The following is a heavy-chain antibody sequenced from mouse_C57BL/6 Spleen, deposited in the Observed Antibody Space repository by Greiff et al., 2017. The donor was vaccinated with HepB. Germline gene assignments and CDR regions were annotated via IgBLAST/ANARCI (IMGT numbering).Heavy chain of an antibody. D-gene: IGHD2-4*01. J-gene: IGHJ2*01. CDR1: GFNIKDDY. Sequence: EVQLQQSGAELVRPGASVKLSCTASGFNIKDDYMHWVKQRPEQGLEWIGWIDPENGDTEYASKFQGKATITADTSSNTAYLQLSSLTSEDTAVYYCTTYNYDSDYWGQGTTLTVSS. CDR2: IDPENGDT. CDR3: TTYNYDSDY. V-gene: IGHV14-4*01.